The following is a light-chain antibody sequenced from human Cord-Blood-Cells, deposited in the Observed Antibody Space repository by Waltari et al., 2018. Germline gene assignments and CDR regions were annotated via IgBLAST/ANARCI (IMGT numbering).Light chain of an antibody. CDR2: GNS. CDR3: QSYDSSLSGVV. J-gene: IGLJ2*01. CDR1: SSNIGAGYD. Sequence: QSVLTQPPSVSGAPGQRVTISCTGSSSNIGAGYDVHWYQQLPGTAPKLLIYGNSTRPSGVPYRFSGSKSGTSASLAITVLQAEDEADYYCQSYDSSLSGVVFGGGTKLTVL. V-gene: IGLV1-40*01.